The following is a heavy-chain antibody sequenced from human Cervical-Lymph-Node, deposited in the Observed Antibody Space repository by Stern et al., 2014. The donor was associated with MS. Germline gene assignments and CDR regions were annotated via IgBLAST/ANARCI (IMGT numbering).Heavy chain of an antibody. CDR1: SGFIGNNY. Sequence: QVQLQESGPGLVKPSETLSLMCSVSSGFIGNNYWSWIRQPPGQGLEWIGHLYYSGGTYYSPSLKSRITISLDTSKNHLSVRLSSVTAADTAVYYCARAGPYDYIWGNFRHRAFYFDSWGQGALVTVSS. J-gene: IGHJ4*02. V-gene: IGHV4-59*01. CDR2: LYYSGGT. CDR3: ARAGPYDYIWGNFRHRAFYFDS. D-gene: IGHD3-16*02.